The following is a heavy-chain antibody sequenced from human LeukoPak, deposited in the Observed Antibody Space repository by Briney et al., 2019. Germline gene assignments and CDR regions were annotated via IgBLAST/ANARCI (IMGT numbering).Heavy chain of an antibody. V-gene: IGHV1-69*13. Sequence: SEKVSCKASGGTCSSYAISWVRQATGQWLEWMGGIIPIFGTANYAQKFQGRVTITADESTSTAYMELSSLRSEDTAVYYCASVDSSGWYYDYYYGMDVWGQGTTVTVSS. D-gene: IGHD6-19*01. J-gene: IGHJ6*02. CDR2: IIPIFGTA. CDR1: GGTCSSYA. CDR3: ASVDSSGWYYDYYYGMDV.